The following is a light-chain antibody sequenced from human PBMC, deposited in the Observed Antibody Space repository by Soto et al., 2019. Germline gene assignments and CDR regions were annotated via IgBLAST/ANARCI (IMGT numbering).Light chain of an antibody. J-gene: IGKJ1*01. CDR3: QQYNSYS. CDR1: QSIANNY. Sequence: EVALTQSPGTLSLSPGARATLSCRASQSIANNYLTWYQQKPGQAPRVLIYDASTRATGIPDRFSGSGSGTDFTPTISRLQPDDFATYYCQQYNSYSFGQGSMVDVK. CDR2: DAS. V-gene: IGKV3-20*01.